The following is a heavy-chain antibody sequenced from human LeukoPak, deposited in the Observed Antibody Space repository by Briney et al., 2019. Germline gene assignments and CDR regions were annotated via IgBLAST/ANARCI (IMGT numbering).Heavy chain of an antibody. CDR2: ISAYNGNT. Sequence: GASVKVSCKASGYTFTSYGISWVRQAPGQGLEWMGWISAYNGNTNYAQKLQGRVTMTTDTSTSTAYMELRSLRSDDTAVYYCARGSYYDSSGDAFDIWGQGTMVTVSS. CDR3: ARGSYYDSSGDAFDI. V-gene: IGHV1-18*01. CDR1: GYTFTSYG. D-gene: IGHD3-22*01. J-gene: IGHJ3*02.